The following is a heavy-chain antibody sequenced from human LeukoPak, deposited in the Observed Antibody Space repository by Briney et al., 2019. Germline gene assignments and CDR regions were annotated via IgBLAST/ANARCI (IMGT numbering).Heavy chain of an antibody. CDR1: GFTFSNAW. Sequence: PGGSLRLSCAASGFTFSNAWMSWVRQAPGKGLEWVGRIKSKTDGGTTDYAAPVKGRFTISRDDSKNTLYLQMNSLKTEDTAVYYCTTETPYSSSWYGPGGYYYYGMDVWGQGTTVTVSS. CDR2: IKSKTDGGTT. V-gene: IGHV3-15*01. J-gene: IGHJ6*02. CDR3: TTETPYSSSWYGPGGYYYYGMDV. D-gene: IGHD6-13*01.